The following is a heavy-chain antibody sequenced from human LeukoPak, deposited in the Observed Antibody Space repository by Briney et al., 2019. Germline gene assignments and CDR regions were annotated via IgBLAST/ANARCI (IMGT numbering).Heavy chain of an antibody. D-gene: IGHD3-10*01. CDR1: GFTFSSYG. CDR3: AREGYYGSGSPPSLYFDY. Sequence: GGSLRLSCAASGFTFSSYGIHWVRQAPGKGLEWVAVTSSDLNVKLYADSVKGRFTISRDNSRSTLYLQMNSLRPEDTAIYYCAREGYYGSGSPPSLYFDYWGQGTLVTVSS. V-gene: IGHV3-30*03. CDR2: TSSDLNVK. J-gene: IGHJ4*02.